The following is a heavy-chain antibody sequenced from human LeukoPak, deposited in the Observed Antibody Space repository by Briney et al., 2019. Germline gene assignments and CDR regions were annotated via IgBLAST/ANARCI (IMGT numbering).Heavy chain of an antibody. J-gene: IGHJ4*02. CDR1: GFTFNKYG. CDR2: YSGGNT. D-gene: IGHD2-15*01. V-gene: IGHV3-23*01. CDR3: ARRAGEYSHPYDY. Sequence: GGSLRLSCLVSGFTFNKYGMVWVRQAPGKGLEWVSFYSGGNTHYSDSVTDRFTISRDNSKNTLYLQMNSLRAEDTAIYYCARRAGEYSHPYDYWGQGTLVTVSS.